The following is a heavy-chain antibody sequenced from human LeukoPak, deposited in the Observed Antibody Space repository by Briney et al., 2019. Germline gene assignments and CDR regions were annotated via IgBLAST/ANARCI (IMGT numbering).Heavy chain of an antibody. Sequence: GGSLRLSCAASGFTFSSYWMSWVRQAPGKGLEWVAFIRYDGSNKYYADSVKGRFTISRDNSKNTLYLQMNSLRAEDTAVYYCAKGRTCSSTSCYPRGYSWFDPWGQGTLVTVSS. D-gene: IGHD2-2*01. CDR1: GFTFSSYW. CDR3: AKGRTCSSTSCYPRGYSWFDP. V-gene: IGHV3-30*02. CDR2: IRYDGSNK. J-gene: IGHJ5*02.